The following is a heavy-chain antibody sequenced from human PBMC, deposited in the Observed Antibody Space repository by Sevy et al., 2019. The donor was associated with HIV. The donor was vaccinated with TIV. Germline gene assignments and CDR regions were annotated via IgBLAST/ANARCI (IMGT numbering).Heavy chain of an antibody. D-gene: IGHD3-10*01. V-gene: IGHV3-30*18. Sequence: GGSLRLSCAASGFTFSSYDMHWVRQAPGKGLEWVAIILHDGSYREYVDSVRGRFTMSRDNSKNTMYLQMNGLSIEDTALYYCAKNRLPVGSYFSRHGLDVWGRGTTVTVSS. CDR2: ILHDGSYR. CDR3: AKNRLPVGSYFSRHGLDV. CDR1: GFTFSSYD. J-gene: IGHJ6*02.